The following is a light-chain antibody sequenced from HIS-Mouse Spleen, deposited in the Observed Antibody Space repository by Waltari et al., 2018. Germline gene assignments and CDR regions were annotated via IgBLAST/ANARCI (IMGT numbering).Light chain of an antibody. J-gene: IGLJ2*01. CDR1: SRYVGGYND. Sequence: QSALTQPASVSGSPGQSLTISCTGTSRYVGGYNDVSWYQQHPGKAPKLMIYEVSNRPSGVSNRFSGSKSGNTASLTISGLQAEDEADYYCSSYTSSSTPVVFGGGTKLTVL. CDR2: EVS. V-gene: IGLV2-14*01. CDR3: SSYTSSSTPVV.